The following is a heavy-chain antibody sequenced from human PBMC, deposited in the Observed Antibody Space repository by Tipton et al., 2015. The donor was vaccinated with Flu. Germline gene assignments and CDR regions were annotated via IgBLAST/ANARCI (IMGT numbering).Heavy chain of an antibody. D-gene: IGHD3-10*01. J-gene: IGHJ4*02. CDR2: IRGSGDYT. V-gene: IGHV3-23*01. CDR1: GFTFSNYA. Sequence: SLRLSCEASGFTFSNYAMDWVRQAPGKGLEWVASIRGSGDYTYYTDSVKGRFTTSKDSLKNTLYLQMNSLRAEDTAIYFCAKEMIERQEGFRNYFDFWGQGTLVTVSS. CDR3: AKEMIERQEGFRNYFDF.